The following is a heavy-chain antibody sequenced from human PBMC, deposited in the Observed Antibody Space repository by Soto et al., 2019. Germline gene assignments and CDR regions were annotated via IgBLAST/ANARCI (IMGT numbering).Heavy chain of an antibody. CDR2: INAGNGNT. CDR1: GYTFTVHY. V-gene: IGHV1-3*01. CDR3: ARDPSYYGMDV. Sequence: ASVKVSCKASGYTFTVHYMHWVRQAPGQRLEWMGWINAGNGNTKYSQKFQGRVTITRDTSASTAYMELSSLRSEDTAVYYCARDPSYYGMDVWGQGTTVTVSS. J-gene: IGHJ6*02.